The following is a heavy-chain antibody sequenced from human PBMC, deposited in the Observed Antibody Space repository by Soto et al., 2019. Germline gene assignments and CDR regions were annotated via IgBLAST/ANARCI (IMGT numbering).Heavy chain of an antibody. CDR2: IFPRDSDT. Sequence: PGESLKISCKGSGFDFLSYWIGWVRQMPGKGLEWMGIIFPRDSDTRYSPSSRGQVTISVDNSIATAYLQWSSLRASDTAMYYCVRRSDWFNLWGQGTLVTVSS. CDR3: VRRSDWFNL. CDR1: GFDFLSYW. J-gene: IGHJ5*02. V-gene: IGHV5-51*01.